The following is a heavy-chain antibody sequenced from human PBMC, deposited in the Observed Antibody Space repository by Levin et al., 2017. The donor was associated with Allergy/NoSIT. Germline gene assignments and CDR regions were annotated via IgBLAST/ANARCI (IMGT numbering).Heavy chain of an antibody. CDR1: GFTFSSYS. CDR2: ISSSSSYI. V-gene: IGHV3-21*05. D-gene: IGHD6-6*01. Sequence: SCAASGFTFSSYSMNWVRQAPGKGLEWVSYISSSSSYIYYADSVKGRFTISRDNAKNSLYLQMNSLRAEDTAVYYCARDLAVFGSSAGIDYWGQGTLVTVSS. CDR3: ARDLAVFGSSAGIDY. J-gene: IGHJ4*02.